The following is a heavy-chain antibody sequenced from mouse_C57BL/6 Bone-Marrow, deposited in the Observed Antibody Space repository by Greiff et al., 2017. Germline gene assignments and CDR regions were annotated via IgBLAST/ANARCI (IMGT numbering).Heavy chain of an antibody. CDR3: ARKRWSLRNWYFDV. Sequence: QVQLQQSGPELVKPGASVKISCKASGYEFSSSWMNWVKQRPGKGLEWIGRLYPGDGDTNYTGKFKGKATLTADKSSSTAYMQLSSLTSEDSAVYVCARKRWSLRNWYFDVWGTGTTVTVSS. V-gene: IGHV1-82*01. CDR1: GYEFSSSW. CDR2: LYPGDGDT. J-gene: IGHJ1*03. D-gene: IGHD2-1*01.